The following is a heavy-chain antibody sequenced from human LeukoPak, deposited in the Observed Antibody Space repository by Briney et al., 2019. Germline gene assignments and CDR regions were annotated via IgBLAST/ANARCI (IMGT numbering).Heavy chain of an antibody. V-gene: IGHV3-23*01. J-gene: IGHJ3*02. CDR2: IVDNGGST. CDR1: GFTFSSYA. CDR3: AKVGTNAFDI. Sequence: GGSLRLSRAASGFTFSSYAMSWVRQAPGKGLEWVSAIVDNGGSTYYADSVKGRLTISRDNSKNTLYLRMNSLRAEDTALYYCAKVGTNAFDIWGQGTMVTVS.